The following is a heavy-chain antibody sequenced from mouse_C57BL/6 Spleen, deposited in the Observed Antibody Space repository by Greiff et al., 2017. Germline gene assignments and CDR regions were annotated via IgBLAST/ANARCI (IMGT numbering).Heavy chain of an antibody. CDR2: IWSDGST. J-gene: IGHJ3*01. D-gene: IGHD2-1*01. V-gene: IGHV2-6-1*01. Sequence: VQGVESGPGLVAPSQSLSITCTVSGFSLTSYGVHWVRQPPGKGLEWLVVIWSDGSTTYNSALKSRRSISKDNSKSQVFLKMNSLQTDDTAMYYCARQYCNYEAWFAYWGQGTLVTVSA. CDR1: GFSLTSYG. CDR3: ARQYCNYEAWFAY.